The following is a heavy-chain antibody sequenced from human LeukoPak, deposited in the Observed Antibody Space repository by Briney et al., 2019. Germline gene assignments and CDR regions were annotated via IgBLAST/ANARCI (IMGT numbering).Heavy chain of an antibody. V-gene: IGHV4-4*07. J-gene: IGHJ4*02. D-gene: IGHD2-2*02. CDR3: ARERRDIVVVPAAISFDY. CDR1: GGSISSYY. CDR2: IYTSGST. Sequence: SETLSLTCTVSGGSISSYYWSWIRQPAGKGLEWIGRIYTSGSTNYNPSLKSRVTISVDKSKNQFSLKLSSVTAADTAVYYCARERRDIVVVPAAISFDYWGQGTLVTVSS.